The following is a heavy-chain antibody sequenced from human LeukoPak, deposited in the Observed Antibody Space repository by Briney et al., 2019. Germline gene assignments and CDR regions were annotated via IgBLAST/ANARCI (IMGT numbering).Heavy chain of an antibody. Sequence: ASVKVSCKASGYTFIGYYMHWVRQAPGQGLEWMGWINPNSGGTNYAQKFQGRVTMTRDTSISTAHMELSRLRSDDTAVYYCARAPVGRFLEWLLSLESFDIWGQGTMVTVSS. CDR3: ARAPVGRFLEWLLSLESFDI. CDR1: GYTFIGYY. CDR2: INPNSGGT. D-gene: IGHD3-3*01. J-gene: IGHJ3*02. V-gene: IGHV1-2*02.